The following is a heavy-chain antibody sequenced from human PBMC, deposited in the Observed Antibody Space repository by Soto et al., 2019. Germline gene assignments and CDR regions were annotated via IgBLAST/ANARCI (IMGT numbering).Heavy chain of an antibody. V-gene: IGHV3-30*18. CDR1: GFTFSSYG. J-gene: IGHJ6*02. Sequence: PGGSLRLSCAACGFTFSSYGMHGVRQAPGKGLEWVAVISYDGSNKYYADSVKGRFTISRDNSKNTLYLQMNSLRAEDTAVYYCAKAQIGYGMDVWGRGTTVTVSS. CDR2: ISYDGSNK. D-gene: IGHD2-21*01. CDR3: AKAQIGYGMDV.